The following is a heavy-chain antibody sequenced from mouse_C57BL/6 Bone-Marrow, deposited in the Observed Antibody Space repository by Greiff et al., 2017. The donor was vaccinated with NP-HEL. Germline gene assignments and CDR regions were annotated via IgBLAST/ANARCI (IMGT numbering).Heavy chain of an antibody. D-gene: IGHD1-1*01. CDR2: INPNNGGT. CDR3: ARRGYGSNLPVGPFAY. Sequence: EVQLQQSGPELVKPGASVKMSCKASGYTFTDYNMHWVKQSHGKSLEWIGYINPNNGGTSYNQKFKGKVTLTVNKSSSTAYMELRSLTSEDSAVYYCARRGYGSNLPVGPFAYWGQGTLVTVSA. V-gene: IGHV1-22*01. CDR1: GYTFTDYN. J-gene: IGHJ3*01.